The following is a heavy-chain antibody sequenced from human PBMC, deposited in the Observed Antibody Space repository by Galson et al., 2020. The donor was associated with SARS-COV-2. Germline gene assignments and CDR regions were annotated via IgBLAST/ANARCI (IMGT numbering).Heavy chain of an antibody. CDR3: ARHFEGDSRGLGGKFLVDY. D-gene: IGHD6-19*01. CDR2: IYYSGTT. Sequence: SETLSLTCTVSGGSINTNSHYWGWIRQPPGTGLEWIGSIYYSGTTYSNPSLKSRVTISVDTSRNQFSLKLTSVTAADTALYYCARHFEGDSRGLGGKFLVDYWCQGVLVTVS. CDR1: GGSINTNSHY. V-gene: IGHV4-39*01. J-gene: IGHJ4*02.